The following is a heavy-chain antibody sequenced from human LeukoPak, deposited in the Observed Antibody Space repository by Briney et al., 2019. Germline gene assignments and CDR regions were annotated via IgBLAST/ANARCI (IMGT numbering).Heavy chain of an antibody. J-gene: IGHJ4*02. Sequence: PSETLSLTCTVSGGSISSGDYYWSWVRQPPGKGLEWIGSIYYSGSTYYNPSLKSRVTISVDTSKNQFSLKLSSVTAADTAVYYCARHSLEGYYYGSGVIPFSDFDYWGQGTLVTVSS. D-gene: IGHD3-10*01. CDR1: GGSISSGDYY. CDR2: IYYSGST. CDR3: ARHSLEGYYYGSGVIPFSDFDY. V-gene: IGHV4-39*01.